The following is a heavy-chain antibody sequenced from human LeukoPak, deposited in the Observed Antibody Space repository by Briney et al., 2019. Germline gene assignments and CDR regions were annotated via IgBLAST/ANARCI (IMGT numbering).Heavy chain of an antibody. CDR2: IIPIFGTA. CDR1: GGTFGSYA. Sequence: GASVKVSCKASGGTFGSYAISWVRQAPGQGLEWMGGIIPIFGTANYAQKFQGRVTITTDESTSTAYMELSSLRSEDTAVYYCARDDCSSTSCPSNTFDYWGQGTLVTVSS. CDR3: ARDDCSSTSCPSNTFDY. V-gene: IGHV1-69*05. D-gene: IGHD2-2*01. J-gene: IGHJ4*02.